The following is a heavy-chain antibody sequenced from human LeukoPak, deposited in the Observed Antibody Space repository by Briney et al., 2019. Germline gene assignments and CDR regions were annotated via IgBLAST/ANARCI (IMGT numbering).Heavy chain of an antibody. V-gene: IGHV4-61*01. J-gene: IGHJ4*02. CDR3: ARTSDYYDSSGYYYGPHSYDY. CDR2: IYYSGST. D-gene: IGHD3-22*01. CDR1: GGSVSSGSYY. Sequence: SETLSLTCTVSGGSVSSGSYYWSSIRQPPGTGLEWIGYIYYSGSTNYNPSLKSRVTISVDTSKNQFSLKLSSVTAADTAVYYCARTSDYYDSSGYYYGPHSYDYWGQGTLVTVSS.